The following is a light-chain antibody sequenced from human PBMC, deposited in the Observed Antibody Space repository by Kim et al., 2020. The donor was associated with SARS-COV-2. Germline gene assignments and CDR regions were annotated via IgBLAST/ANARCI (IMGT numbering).Light chain of an antibody. CDR1: LSLRGAL. CDR2: GAS. Sequence: PADRDTHSGGAPLSLRGALPMSHPPAALAPRLLIYGASTRATGISDRFSGSGSGTDFTLTISRLEPEDSAVYYCLQYVSSLSTFGPGTKVDIK. J-gene: IGKJ1*01. V-gene: IGKV3-20*01. CDR3: LQYVSSLST.